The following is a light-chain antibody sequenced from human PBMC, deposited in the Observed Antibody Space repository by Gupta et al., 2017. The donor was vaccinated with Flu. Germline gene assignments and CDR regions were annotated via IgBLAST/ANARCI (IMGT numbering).Light chain of an antibody. J-gene: IGLJ3*02. CDR3: AAWDDGQTALAADDSLTGRWV. V-gene: IGLV1-44*01. CDR2: NDN. Sequence: YQHLPGTAPRLHIYNDNQRPSGVPDRFSGSKAGTSASLAIGGLQSDDEADYCCAAWDDGQTALAADDSLTGRWVFGGGTKLTVL.